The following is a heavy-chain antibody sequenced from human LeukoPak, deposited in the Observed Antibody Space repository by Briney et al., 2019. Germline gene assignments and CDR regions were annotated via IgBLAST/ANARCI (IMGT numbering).Heavy chain of an antibody. Sequence: IPSETLSLTCTVSGGSISSYYWSWLRQPPGKGLELIGYIDYSGSTNFNPSLKSRVTISVDTSKNQFSLRLTSVTAADTAVYYCARVPMTTVTTRDYYYMDVWGKGTTVTIYS. CDR3: ARVPMTTVTTRDYYYMDV. V-gene: IGHV4-59*01. CDR2: IDYSGST. CDR1: GGSISSYY. J-gene: IGHJ6*03. D-gene: IGHD4-17*01.